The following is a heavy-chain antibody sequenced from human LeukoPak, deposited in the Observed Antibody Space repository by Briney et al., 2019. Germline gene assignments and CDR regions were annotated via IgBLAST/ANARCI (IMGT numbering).Heavy chain of an antibody. CDR1: GGSFSGYY. J-gene: IGHJ4*02. CDR3: ARLKSYYGSGSYYNGGLDY. V-gene: IGHV4-34*01. Sequence: SETLSLTCAVYGGSFSGYYWSWIRQPPGKGLEWIGEINHSGSTNYNPSLKSRVTISVDTSKNQFSLKLSSVTAADTAVYYCARLKSYYGSGSYYNGGLDYWGQGTLVTVSS. CDR2: INHSGST. D-gene: IGHD3-10*01.